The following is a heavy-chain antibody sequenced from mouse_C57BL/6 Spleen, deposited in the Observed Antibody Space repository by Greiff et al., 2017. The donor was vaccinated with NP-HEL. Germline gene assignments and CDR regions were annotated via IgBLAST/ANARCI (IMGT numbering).Heavy chain of an antibody. CDR3: ARGRITTVVETDYCYY. J-gene: IGHJ2*01. CDR1: GYSFTDYN. D-gene: IGHD1-1*01. CDR2: INPNYGTT. Sequence: VQLQQSGPELVKPGASVKISCKASGYSFTDYNMNWVKQSHGKSLEWIGVINPNYGTTSYNQKFNGKATLTVAQSSSPAYMQLNCLTSEDSAGYYCARGRITTVVETDYCYYWGKGTTLTVSS. V-gene: IGHV1-39*01.